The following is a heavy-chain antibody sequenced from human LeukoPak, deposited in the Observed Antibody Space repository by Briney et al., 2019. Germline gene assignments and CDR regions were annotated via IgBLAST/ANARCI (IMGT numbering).Heavy chain of an antibody. CDR1: GFTFSSYG. CDR3: ARDPRRTRSYYDILTGYLDY. CDR2: IWYDGSNK. J-gene: IGHJ4*02. V-gene: IGHV3-33*01. D-gene: IGHD3-9*01. Sequence: GGSLRLSCAASGFTFSSYGMHWVRQAPGKGLEGVAVIWYDGSNKYYAGSVKGRFTISRDNSKNTLYLQMNSLRAEDTAVYYCARDPRRTRSYYDILTGYLDYWGQGTLVTVSS.